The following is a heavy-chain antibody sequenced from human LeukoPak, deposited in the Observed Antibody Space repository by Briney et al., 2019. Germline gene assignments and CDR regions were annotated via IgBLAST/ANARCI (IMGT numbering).Heavy chain of an antibody. Sequence: GESLQISCKGSGYIFSSYWIGWVRQMPGKGLEWMGIIHPGESDTRYSPSFQGQVTVSVDKSIGTAYLQWSSLSASDTANYYCAIITHPDGRAYWDQGTVVTVSS. CDR2: IHPGESDT. V-gene: IGHV5-51*01. CDR3: AIITHPDGRAY. CDR1: GYIFSSYW. D-gene: IGHD5-24*01. J-gene: IGHJ4*02.